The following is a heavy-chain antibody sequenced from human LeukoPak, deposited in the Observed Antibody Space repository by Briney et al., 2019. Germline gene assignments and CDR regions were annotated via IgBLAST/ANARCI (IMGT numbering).Heavy chain of an antibody. Sequence: PSETLSLTCAVSGYSISSDYYWGWIRQPPGKGLEWIGSIYHSGSTYYNPSLKSRVTISVDTSKNQFSLKLSSVTAANTAVYYCARAARYSGYDGLLKRYYFDYWGQGTLVTVSS. V-gene: IGHV4-38-2*01. D-gene: IGHD5-12*01. J-gene: IGHJ4*02. CDR2: IYHSGST. CDR1: GYSISSDYY. CDR3: ARAARYSGYDGLLKRYYFDY.